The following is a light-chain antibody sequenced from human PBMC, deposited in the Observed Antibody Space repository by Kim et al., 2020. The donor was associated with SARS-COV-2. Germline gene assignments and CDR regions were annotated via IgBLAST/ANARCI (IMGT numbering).Light chain of an antibody. CDR1: QVVRID. CDR3: LQDYTYPLT. CDR2: AAV. J-gene: IGKJ4*01. Sequence: SVGYRVIITCRASQVVRIDLGWYQQKPGKAPKVLIYAAVGLQTGVPSRFSGSQSGTVFTLTISSLQPEDSATYYCLQDYTYPLTFGGGTKVDIK. V-gene: IGKV1-6*01.